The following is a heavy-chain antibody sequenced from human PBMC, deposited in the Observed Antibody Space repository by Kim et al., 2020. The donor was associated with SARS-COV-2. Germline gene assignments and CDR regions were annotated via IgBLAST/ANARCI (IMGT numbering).Heavy chain of an antibody. CDR2: ISYDGSNK. V-gene: IGHV3-30*18. J-gene: IGHJ6*02. D-gene: IGHD6-19*01. Sequence: WGSLRLSCAASGFTFSSYCMHWVRQAPGKGLEWVAVISYDGSNKYYADSVKGRFTISRDNSKNTLYLQMNSLRAEDTAVYYCAKELPPGYSSGWSYYYYGMDVWRQGTTLTVSS. CDR3: AKELPPGYSSGWSYYYYGMDV. CDR1: GFTFSSYC.